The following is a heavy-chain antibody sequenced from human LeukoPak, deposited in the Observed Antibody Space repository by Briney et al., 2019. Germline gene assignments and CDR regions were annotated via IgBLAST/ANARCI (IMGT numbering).Heavy chain of an antibody. V-gene: IGHV4-61*02. CDR3: ARERYYGSGSYVDY. J-gene: IGHJ4*02. Sequence: SETLSLTCTVSGGSISSGSYYWSWIRQPAGKGLEWIGRIYTSGSTNYNPSLKSRVTISVDTSKNQFSLKLSSVTAADTAVYYCARERYYGSGSYVDYWGQGTLVTVSS. D-gene: IGHD3-10*01. CDR1: GGSISSGSYY. CDR2: IYTSGST.